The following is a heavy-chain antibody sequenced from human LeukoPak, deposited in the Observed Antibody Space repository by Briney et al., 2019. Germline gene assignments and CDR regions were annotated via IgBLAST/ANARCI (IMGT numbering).Heavy chain of an antibody. V-gene: IGHV4-30-2*01. CDR2: IYHSGST. Sequence: SQTLSLTCAVSGGSISSGGYSWSWIRQPPGKGLEWIGYIYHSGSTYYNPSLKSRVTISVDKSKNQFSLKLSSVTAADTAVYYCARDHSLNSSSWDNWFDPWGQGTLVTVSS. CDR1: GGSISSGGYS. D-gene: IGHD6-13*01. CDR3: ARDHSLNSSSWDNWFDP. J-gene: IGHJ5*02.